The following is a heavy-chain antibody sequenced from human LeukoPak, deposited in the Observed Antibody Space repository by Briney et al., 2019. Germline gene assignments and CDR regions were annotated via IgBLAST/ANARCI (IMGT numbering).Heavy chain of an antibody. CDR3: ARGPSRYYFDY. J-gene: IGHJ4*02. CDR1: GFTFSSYG. CDR2: IRYDGRDK. D-gene: IGHD2-2*01. V-gene: IGHV3-30*02. Sequence: QPGGSLRLSCAASGFTFSSYGMTWVRQAPGKGLEWVAFIRYDGRDKYYADSVKGRFTISEDNSKNTLYLQMNSLRVEDTAVYFCARGPSRYYFDYWGQGTLVTVSS.